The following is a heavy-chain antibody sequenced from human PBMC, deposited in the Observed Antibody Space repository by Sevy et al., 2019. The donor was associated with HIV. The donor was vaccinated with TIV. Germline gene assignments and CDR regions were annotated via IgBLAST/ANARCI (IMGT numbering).Heavy chain of an antibody. CDR1: GFTFSSYG. CDR3: AKVMANGDFAFDY. V-gene: IGHV3-30*18. J-gene: IGHJ4*02. D-gene: IGHD4-17*01. Sequence: GGSLRLSCAASGFTFSSYGMHWVRQAPGKGLEWVAVISYDGSNKYYADSVKGRFTISRDNSKNTLYLQMNGLRAEDTAVYYCAKVMANGDFAFDYWGQGTLVTVSS. CDR2: ISYDGSNK.